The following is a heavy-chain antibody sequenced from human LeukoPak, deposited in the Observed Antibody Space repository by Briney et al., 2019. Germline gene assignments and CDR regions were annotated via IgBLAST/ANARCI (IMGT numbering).Heavy chain of an antibody. Sequence: KPSETLSLTCTVSGDSIGSAYWGWIRQSAGKGLEYIGRLYVNGSPNSNPSLKSRVIMSLDTSKNQFSLKMTSVTAADSAIYFCARMPVPIHDAFDIWGQGTAVMVSS. CDR3: ARMPVPIHDAFDI. J-gene: IGHJ3*02. CDR2: LYVNGSP. V-gene: IGHV4-4*07. CDR1: GDSIGSAY. D-gene: IGHD2-2*01.